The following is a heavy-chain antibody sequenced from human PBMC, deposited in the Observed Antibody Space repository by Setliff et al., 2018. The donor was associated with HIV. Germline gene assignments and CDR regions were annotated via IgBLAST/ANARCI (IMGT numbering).Heavy chain of an antibody. D-gene: IGHD2-15*01. CDR2: VYHSGST. J-gene: IGHJ5*02. CDR3: ARIWLHKDADIPRLDP. CDR1: GYSVNSDYH. Sequence: PSETLSLTCVVSGYSVNSDYHWGWIRQSPGSRLETPGRGLEWIGQVYHSGSTYYNPSLRGRVTMSIDTSKDQFSLKLTSLTAADTAIYYCARIWLHKDADIPRLDPWGQGILGGSPSPQ. V-gene: IGHV4-38-2*01.